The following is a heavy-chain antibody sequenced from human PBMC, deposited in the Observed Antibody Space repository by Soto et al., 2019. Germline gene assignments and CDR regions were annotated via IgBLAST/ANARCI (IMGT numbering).Heavy chain of an antibody. V-gene: IGHV1-69*01. D-gene: IGHD6-13*01. J-gene: IGHJ4*02. CDR3: ARGSGIAAAGQFDY. CDR1: GGTFSSYA. Sequence: QVQLVQSGAEVKKPGSSVKVSCKASGGTFSSYAISWVRQAPGPALEWMGGIIPIFGTANYAQKFQGRVTITADESTSTACMELSRRRSEDTAVYYWARGSGIAAAGQFDYWGQGTLVTVSS. CDR2: IIPIFGTA.